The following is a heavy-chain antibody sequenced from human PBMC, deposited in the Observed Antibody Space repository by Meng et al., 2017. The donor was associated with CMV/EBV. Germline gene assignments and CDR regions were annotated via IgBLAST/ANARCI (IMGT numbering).Heavy chain of an antibody. CDR3: TTDDVRDYYYYYGMDV. CDR2: IKQDGSEK. Sequence: GESLKISCAASGFTFSSYWMSWVRQAPGKGLEWVANIKQDGSEKYYVDSVKGRFTISRDNAKNSLYLQMNSLRAEDTAVYYCTTDDVRDYYYYYGMDVWGQGTTVTVSS. CDR1: GFTFSSYW. V-gene: IGHV3-7*01. J-gene: IGHJ6*02.